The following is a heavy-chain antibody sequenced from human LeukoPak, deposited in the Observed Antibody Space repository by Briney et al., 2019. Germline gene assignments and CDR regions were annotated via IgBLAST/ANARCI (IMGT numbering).Heavy chain of an antibody. V-gene: IGHV3-7*01. CDR1: GFTFSSYW. Sequence: GGSLRLFCAASGFTFSSYWMSWVRQAPGKGLEWVANIKQDGSEKYYVDSVKGRFTISRDNAKNSLYLQMNSLRAEDTAVYCCARGSIALDAFDIWGQGTMVTVSS. CDR3: ARGSIALDAFDI. D-gene: IGHD6-13*01. CDR2: IKQDGSEK. J-gene: IGHJ3*02.